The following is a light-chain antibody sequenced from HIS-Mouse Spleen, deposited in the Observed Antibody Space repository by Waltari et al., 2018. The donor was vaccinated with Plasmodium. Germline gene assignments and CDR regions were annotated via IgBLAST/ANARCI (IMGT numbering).Light chain of an antibody. CDR1: QDISNY. Sequence: DIQMTQSPSSLSASVGDRVTITCHASQDISNYLNWYQQKPGKAPKLLIYDASNLETGVPSRFSGSESGTDLTFSISSLQPEDIATYYGQQYDNLPPAFTFGPGTKVDIK. J-gene: IGKJ3*01. V-gene: IGKV1-33*01. CDR3: QQYDNLPPAFT. CDR2: DAS.